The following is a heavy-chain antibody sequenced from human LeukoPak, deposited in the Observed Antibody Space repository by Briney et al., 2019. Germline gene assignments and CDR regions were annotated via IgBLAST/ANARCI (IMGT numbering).Heavy chain of an antibody. J-gene: IGHJ3*02. CDR1: GYPISSGHY. CDR3: ARDLRITMIVVAHLYNDASDI. Sequence: SETLSLTCIVSGYPISSGHYWGWIRQPPGKGLEWIGNIYHRGTTYYNPSLKSRVTISVDTSKNQFSLKLSSVTAADTAVYYCARDLRITMIVVAHLYNDASDIWGQGTMVTVSS. V-gene: IGHV4-38-2*02. CDR2: IYHRGTT. D-gene: IGHD3-22*01.